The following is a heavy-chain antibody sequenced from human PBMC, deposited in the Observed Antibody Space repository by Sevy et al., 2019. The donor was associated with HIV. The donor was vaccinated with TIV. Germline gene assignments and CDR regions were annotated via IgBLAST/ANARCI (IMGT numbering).Heavy chain of an antibody. J-gene: IGHJ4*02. V-gene: IGHV3-7*01. CDR2: MKQDGTER. D-gene: IGHD3-16*01. CDR3: VREGLGGFSYSLDC. Sequence: GGSLRLSCAASGFSFSTYWMTWVRQAPGKGLEWVATMKQDGTERDYVDSVKGRFPISRDNTKTSLFLQMNSLGAEDTGVYYCVREGLGGFSYSLDCWGQGTLVTVSS. CDR1: GFSFSTYW.